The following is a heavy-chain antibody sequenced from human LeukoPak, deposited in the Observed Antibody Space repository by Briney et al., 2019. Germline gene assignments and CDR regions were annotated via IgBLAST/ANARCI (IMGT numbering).Heavy chain of an antibody. Sequence: ASVKVSCKASGYTFTSHGISWVRQAPGQGLEWMGWINPNSGGTNYAQKFQDRVTMTRDTSISTAYIELNLLRSDDTAVYYCARGDYYGSPKVVAAWGQGTLVTVSS. D-gene: IGHD3-10*01. CDR2: INPNSGGT. CDR3: ARGDYYGSPKVVAA. J-gene: IGHJ5*02. CDR1: GYTFTSHG. V-gene: IGHV1-2*02.